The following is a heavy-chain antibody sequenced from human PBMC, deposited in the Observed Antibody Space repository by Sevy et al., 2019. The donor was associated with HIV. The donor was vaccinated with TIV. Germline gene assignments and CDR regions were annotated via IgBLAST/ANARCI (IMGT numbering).Heavy chain of an antibody. CDR2: INKDGSEK. J-gene: IGHJ6*02. V-gene: IGHV3-7*01. Sequence: GGSLRLSCAASGFTFKSYWMTWVRQAPGKGLEWVANINKDGSEKYYSDSLKGRFSISKDNSKNSVHLQINTLRAEDTAVYYCVREGSAYDTYYYHYAMDVWGQGTTVTVSS. CDR3: VREGSAYDTYYYHYAMDV. CDR1: GFTFKSYW. D-gene: IGHD5-12*01.